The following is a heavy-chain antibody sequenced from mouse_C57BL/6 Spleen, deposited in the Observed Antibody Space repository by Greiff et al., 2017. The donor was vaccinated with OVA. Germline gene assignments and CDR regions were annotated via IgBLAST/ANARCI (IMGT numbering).Heavy chain of an antibody. D-gene: IGHD1-1*01. CDR1: GYTFTSYW. V-gene: IGHV1-72*01. CDR2: IDPNSGGT. J-gene: IGHJ4*01. CDR3: ARSPVTTVGATGGAMDY. Sequence: QVQLQQPGAELVKPGASVKLSCKASGYTFTSYWMHWVKQRPGRGLEWIGRIDPNSGGTKYNEKFKSKATLTVDKPSSTAYMQLSSLTSEDSAVEYWARSPVTTVGATGGAMDYWGQGTSVTVSS.